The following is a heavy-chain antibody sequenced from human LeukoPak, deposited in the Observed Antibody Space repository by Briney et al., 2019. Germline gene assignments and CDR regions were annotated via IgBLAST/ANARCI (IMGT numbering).Heavy chain of an antibody. CDR1: GGSISSYY. Sequence: PSETLSLTCTVSGGSISSYYWSWIRQPPGKGLEWIGYIYYSGSTNYNPSLKSRVTISVDTSKNQFSLKLSSVTAADTAVYYCARLENYYYYYMDVWGKGTTVTISS. J-gene: IGHJ6*03. V-gene: IGHV4-59*01. CDR3: ARLENYYYYYMDV. CDR2: IYYSGST.